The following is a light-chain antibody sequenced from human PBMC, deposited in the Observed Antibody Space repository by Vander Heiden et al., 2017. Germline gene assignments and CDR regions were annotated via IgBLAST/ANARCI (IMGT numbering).Light chain of an antibody. J-gene: IGKJ1*01. CDR3: QQSYSTLLA. CDR1: QSISSY. CDR2: AAS. V-gene: IGKV1-39*01. Sequence: DIQITQSPSSLSASVGDRVTITCRASQSISSYLNWYQQKPGKAPKLLIYAASSLQSGVPSRFSGSGSGTDFTLTISSLQPEDFATYYCQQSYSTLLAFGQGSKVEIK.